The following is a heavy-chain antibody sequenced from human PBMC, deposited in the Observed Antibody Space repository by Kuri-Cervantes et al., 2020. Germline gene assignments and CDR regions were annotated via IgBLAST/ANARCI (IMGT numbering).Heavy chain of an antibody. D-gene: IGHD6-19*01. Sequence: GESLKISYAASGFTFDDYGMSWVRQAPGKALEWVSRIVTDGSTITYADSVKGRFTISRDNAKNTLYLQMSSLRVEDTAVYYCIRDLAGAYGYWGQGVVVTVSS. V-gene: IGHV3-74*01. CDR2: IVTDGSTI. J-gene: IGHJ4*02. CDR1: GFTFDDYG. CDR3: IRDLAGAYGY.